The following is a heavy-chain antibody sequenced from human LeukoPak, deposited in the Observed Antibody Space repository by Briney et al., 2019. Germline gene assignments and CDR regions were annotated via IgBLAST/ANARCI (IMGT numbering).Heavy chain of an antibody. V-gene: IGHV3-30*18. Sequence: PGRSLRLSCAASGFTFSNYGVHWVRQAPGKGLEWVAVISYDGSNTYYADSVKGRFTISRDNSKNTLYLQMNSLRTEDTALFYCAKDRDTSGWRYFDYWGQGTLVTVSS. CDR1: GFTFSNYG. J-gene: IGHJ4*02. D-gene: IGHD6-19*01. CDR2: ISYDGSNT. CDR3: AKDRDTSGWRYFDY.